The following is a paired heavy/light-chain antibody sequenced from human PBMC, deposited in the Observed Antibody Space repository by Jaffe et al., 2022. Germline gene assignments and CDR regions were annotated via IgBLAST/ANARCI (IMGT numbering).Light chain of an antibody. CDR2: GAS. V-gene: IGKV3-15*01. J-gene: IGKJ4*01. Sequence: EIVMTQSPATLSVSPGERATLSCRASQSVSSNLAWYQQKPGQAPRLLIYGASTRATGIPARFSGSGSGTEFTLTISSLQSEDFAVYYCQQYNNWPLALTFGGGTKVEIK. CDR3: QQYNNWPLALT. CDR1: QSVSSN.
Heavy chain of an antibody. CDR1: GGSISSSSYY. CDR2: IYYSGST. CDR3: ARPLLRYFDWLPPGGNWFDP. V-gene: IGHV4-39*01. D-gene: IGHD3-9*01. J-gene: IGHJ5*02. Sequence: QLQLQESGPGLVKPSETLSLTCTVSGGSISSSSYYWGWIRQPPGKGLEWIGSIYYSGSTYYNPSLKSRVTISVDTSKNQFSLKLSSVTAADTAVYYCARPLLRYFDWLPPGGNWFDPWGQGTLVTVSS.